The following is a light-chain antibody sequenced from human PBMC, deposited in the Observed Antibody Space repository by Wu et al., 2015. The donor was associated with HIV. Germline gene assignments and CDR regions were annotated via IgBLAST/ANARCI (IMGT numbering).Light chain of an antibody. CDR2: GAS. Sequence: IQLTQSPSSLSASVGDRVTTTCRASQGISSYLAWFQQKPGKAPDLLIYGASTLQSGVPSRFSGSGSGTDFTLTISGLQPEDFATYYCQQINTYEGLTFGGGTKVEIK. CDR3: QQINTYEGLT. CDR1: QGISSY. J-gene: IGKJ4*01. V-gene: IGKV1-9*01.